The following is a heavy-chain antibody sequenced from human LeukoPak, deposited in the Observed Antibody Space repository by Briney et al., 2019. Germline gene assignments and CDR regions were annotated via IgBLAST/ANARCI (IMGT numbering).Heavy chain of an antibody. CDR1: GFTFSSYS. CDR2: INHSGST. D-gene: IGHD3-10*02. CDR3: ARGSNVEYGMDV. V-gene: IGHV4-34*01. J-gene: IGHJ6*02. Sequence: PGGSLRLSCAASGFTFSSYSMNWVRQPPGKGLEWIGEINHSGSTNYNPSLKSRVTISVDTSKNQFSLKLSSVTAADTAVYYCARGSNVEYGMDVWGQGTTVTVSS.